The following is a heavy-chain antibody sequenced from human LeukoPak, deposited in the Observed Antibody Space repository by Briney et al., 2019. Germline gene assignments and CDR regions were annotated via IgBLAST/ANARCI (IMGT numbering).Heavy chain of an antibody. D-gene: IGHD6-13*01. CDR1: GFTFSSYW. CDR2: IKQDGSEK. CDR3: ARPQDSSSWEIPYYYYGMDV. V-gene: IGHV3-7*01. J-gene: IGHJ6*02. Sequence: GGSLRLSCAASGFTFSSYWMSWVRQAPGKGLEWVANIKQDGSEKYYVDSVKGRFTISRDNAKNSLYLQMNGLRAEDTAVYYCARPQDSSSWEIPYYYYGMDVWGQGTTVTVSS.